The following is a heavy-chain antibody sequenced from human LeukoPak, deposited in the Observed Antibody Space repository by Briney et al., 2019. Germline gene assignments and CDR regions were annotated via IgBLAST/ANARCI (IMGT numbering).Heavy chain of an antibody. Sequence: AGGSLRLSCAASGFTFSNAWMSWVRQAPGKGLEWVGRIKSKTDGGTTDYAAPVKGRFTISRDDSKNTLYLQMNSLKTEDTAVYYCTTEPDTAMVRDIDYWGQGTLVTVSS. J-gene: IGHJ4*02. CDR3: TTEPDTAMVRDIDY. CDR1: GFTFSNAW. CDR2: IKSKTDGGTT. V-gene: IGHV3-15*01. D-gene: IGHD5-18*01.